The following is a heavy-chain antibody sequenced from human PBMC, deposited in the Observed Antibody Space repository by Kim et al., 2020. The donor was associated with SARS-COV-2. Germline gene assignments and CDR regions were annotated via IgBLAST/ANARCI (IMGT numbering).Heavy chain of an antibody. CDR1: GYTFTGYY. V-gene: IGHV1-2*02. CDR2: INPNSGGT. Sequence: ASVKVSCKASGYTFTGYYMHWVRQAPGQGLEWMGWINPNSGGTNYAQKFQGRVTMTRDTSISTAYMELSRLRSDDTAVYYCAIDYGDYPERPAIQFDYWGQGTLVTVSS. J-gene: IGHJ4*02. D-gene: IGHD4-17*01. CDR3: AIDYGDYPERPAIQFDY.